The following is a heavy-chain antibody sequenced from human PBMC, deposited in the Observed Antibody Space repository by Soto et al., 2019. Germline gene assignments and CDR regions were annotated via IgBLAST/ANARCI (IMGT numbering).Heavy chain of an antibody. CDR2: IYYSGST. J-gene: IGHJ6*02. CDR3: ARDRRSYDFWSGYPTYYYYYGMDV. Sequence: SETLSLTCTVSGGSISSGGYYWSWIRQHPGKGLEWIGYIYYSGSTYYNPSLKSRVTISVDTSKNQFSLKLSSVTAADTAVYYCARDRRSYDFWSGYPTYYYYYGMDVWGQGTTVTVSS. CDR1: GGSISSGGYY. D-gene: IGHD3-3*01. V-gene: IGHV4-31*03.